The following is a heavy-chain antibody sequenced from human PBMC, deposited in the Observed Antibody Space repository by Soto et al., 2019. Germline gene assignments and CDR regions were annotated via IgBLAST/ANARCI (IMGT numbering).Heavy chain of an antibody. D-gene: IGHD3-22*01. Sequence: SETLSLTCTVSGGSISSSSYYWGWIRQPPGKGLEWIGSIYYSGSTYYNPSLKSRVTISVDTSKNQFSLKLSSVTAADTAVYYCAREYYYDSSGCFDYWGQGTLVTVSS. CDR2: IYYSGST. V-gene: IGHV4-39*02. CDR3: AREYYYDSSGCFDY. J-gene: IGHJ4*02. CDR1: GGSISSSSYY.